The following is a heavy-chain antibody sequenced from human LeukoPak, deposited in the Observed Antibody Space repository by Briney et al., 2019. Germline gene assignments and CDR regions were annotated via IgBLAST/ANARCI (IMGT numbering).Heavy chain of an antibody. D-gene: IGHD4-17*01. CDR2: VSGNGDRT. CDR3: AKDPNGDYVGAFDM. CDR1: GFTFSSYA. Sequence: TGGSLRLSCAASGFTFSSYAMSWVRQAPGKGLEWVSSVSGNGDRTQYADSGKGRFTISRDNSKNTLYLQMNSLRAEDTAVYYCAKDPNGDYVGAFDMWGQGTLVTVSP. J-gene: IGHJ3*02. V-gene: IGHV3-23*01.